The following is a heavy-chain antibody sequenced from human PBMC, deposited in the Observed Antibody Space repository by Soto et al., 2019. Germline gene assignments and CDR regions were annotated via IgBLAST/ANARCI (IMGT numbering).Heavy chain of an antibody. CDR1: GYIFTSYA. CDR3: ARTLVGATPADY. V-gene: IGHV1-3*01. D-gene: IGHD1-26*01. Sequence: ASVKVSCKASGYIFTSYAMHWVRQAPGQRLEWMGWINAGNGNTKYSQKFQGRVTITRDTSASTAYMELSSLRSEDTAVYYCARTLVGATPADYWGQGTLVTVAS. CDR2: INAGNGNT. J-gene: IGHJ4*02.